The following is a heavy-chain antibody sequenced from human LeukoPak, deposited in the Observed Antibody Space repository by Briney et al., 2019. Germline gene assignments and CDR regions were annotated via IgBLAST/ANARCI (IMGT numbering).Heavy chain of an antibody. Sequence: GGSLRLSCAASGFTVSSNYMSWVRQAPGKGLEWVSVIYSGGSTYYADSVKGRFTISRDNSKNTLYLQMNSLRAEDTAVYYCARDGFYSSGWYNWFDPWGQGTLVTVSS. CDR3: ARDGFYSSGWYNWFDP. J-gene: IGHJ5*02. D-gene: IGHD6-19*01. CDR1: GFTVSSNY. V-gene: IGHV3-66*01. CDR2: IYSGGST.